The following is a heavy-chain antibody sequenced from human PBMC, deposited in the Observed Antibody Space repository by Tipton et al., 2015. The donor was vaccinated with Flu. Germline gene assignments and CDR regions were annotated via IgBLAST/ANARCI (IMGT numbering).Heavy chain of an antibody. CDR1: GFTFSSYW. D-gene: IGHD2-15*01. CDR3: ARHLSTYVYCGGGICYSIGHMDV. J-gene: IGHJ6*03. V-gene: IGHV3-7*01. CDR2: IKQDGSEK. Sequence: SLRLSCAASGFTFSSYWMHWVRQAPGKGLEWVANIKQDGSEKFYVDSVKGRFTISRDNAKNSLYLQMNSLRAEDTAVYYCARHLSTYVYCGGGICYSIGHMDVWGKGTTVTVSS.